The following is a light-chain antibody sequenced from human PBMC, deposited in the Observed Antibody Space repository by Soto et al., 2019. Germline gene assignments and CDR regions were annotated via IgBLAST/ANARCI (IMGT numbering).Light chain of an antibody. Sequence: QSVLTQPASVSGSPGQSITISCTGTSSDVGTYTLVSWYQQHPDKAPKLMIYETSKRPSGVSNRFSGSKSGNTASLTISGLQAEDEADYYCCSFAGSSTYVFGTGTKVNV. J-gene: IGLJ1*01. V-gene: IGLV2-23*01. CDR1: SSDVGTYTL. CDR2: ETS. CDR3: CSFAGSSTYV.